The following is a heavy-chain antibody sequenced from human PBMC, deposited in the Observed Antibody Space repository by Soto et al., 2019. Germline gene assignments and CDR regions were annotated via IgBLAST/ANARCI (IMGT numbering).Heavy chain of an antibody. J-gene: IGHJ3*02. V-gene: IGHV3-7*01. Sequence: EVQLVESGGGLVQPGGSLRLSCVASGFTFSSEWMSWDRQAPGKGPEWVANIKEDGSEKYYVDSVKGRFTISRDNAKNSLYLQMNSLRAEDTAMYYCARDWYHAFDIWGQGTMVTVSS. CDR1: GFTFSSEW. CDR2: IKEDGSEK. CDR3: ARDWYHAFDI. D-gene: IGHD6-13*01.